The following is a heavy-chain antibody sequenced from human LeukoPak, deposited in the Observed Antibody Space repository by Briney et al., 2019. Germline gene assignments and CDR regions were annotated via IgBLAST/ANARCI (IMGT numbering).Heavy chain of an antibody. CDR2: IYCGGST. J-gene: IGHJ4*02. CDR3: ARQANYYDSSGYLDY. D-gene: IGHD3-22*01. V-gene: IGHV3-53*01. Sequence: PGGSLRLSCAASGFAVSRNYMNWVRQAPGKGLEWVSVIYCGGSTYYADSVKGRFTISRDNSNNTLYLQMNSLRAEDTAVYYCARQANYYDSSGYLDYWGQGTLVTVSS. CDR1: GFAVSRNY.